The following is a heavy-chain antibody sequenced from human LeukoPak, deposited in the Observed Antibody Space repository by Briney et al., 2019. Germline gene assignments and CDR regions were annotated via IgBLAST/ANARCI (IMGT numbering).Heavy chain of an antibody. CDR3: AKDTSRHFEYYMDV. Sequence: PGGTLRLSCAASGFTFSSYGMSWVRQAPGKGLEWVSAISGSGGSTYYADSVKGRFTISRDNSKNTLYLQMNSLRAEDMALYYCAKDTSRHFEYYMDVWGKGTTVTVSS. CDR2: ISGSGGST. V-gene: IGHV3-23*01. J-gene: IGHJ6*03. D-gene: IGHD3-9*01. CDR1: GFTFSSYG.